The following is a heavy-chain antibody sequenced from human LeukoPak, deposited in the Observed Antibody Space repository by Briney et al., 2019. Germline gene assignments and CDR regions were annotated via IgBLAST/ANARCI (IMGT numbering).Heavy chain of an antibody. CDR2: IYYSGST. D-gene: IGHD3-10*01. CDR3: ATPPTYYYGSGRHDY. CDR1: GGSISSSSYY. V-gene: IGHV4-39*01. Sequence: SETLSLTCTVSGGSISSSSYYWGWIRQPPGRGLEWIGSIYYSGSTYYNPSLKSRVTISVDTSKNQFSLKLSSVTAADTAVYYCATPPTYYYGSGRHDYWGQGTLVTASS. J-gene: IGHJ4*02.